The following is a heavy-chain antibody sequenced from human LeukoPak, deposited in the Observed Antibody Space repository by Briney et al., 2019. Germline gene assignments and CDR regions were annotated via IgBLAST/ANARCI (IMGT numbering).Heavy chain of an antibody. CDR1: GGTISSNY. CDR2: IYYSGST. Sequence: SENLSFTCTVSGGTISSNYWSWIRQTPGQELEWFGYIYYSGSTNFNPSLKSRVTISVDTSKNQFSLKMSSVTAADTAVYFCARGGPPGYYYDYYMDVWGKGTTVTISS. V-gene: IGHV4-59*01. CDR3: ARGGPPGYYYDYYMDV. J-gene: IGHJ6*03.